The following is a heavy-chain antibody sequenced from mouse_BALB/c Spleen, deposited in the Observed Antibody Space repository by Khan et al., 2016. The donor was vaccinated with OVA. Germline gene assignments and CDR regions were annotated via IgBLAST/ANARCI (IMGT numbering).Heavy chain of an antibody. CDR3: TRDSNYHGSSFYFDY. CDR1: GFAFSSYS. D-gene: IGHD1-1*01. J-gene: IGHJ2*01. Sequence: EVELVESGGGLVKPGGSLKLSCAASGFAFSSYSMSWVRQTPEKRLEWVATITSGGSYTYYPDSVKGRFTISRDNAKNTLYLQMSSLKSEDTAMYYCTRDSNYHGSSFYFDYWGQGTTLTVSS. CDR2: ITSGGSYT. V-gene: IGHV5-6-4*01.